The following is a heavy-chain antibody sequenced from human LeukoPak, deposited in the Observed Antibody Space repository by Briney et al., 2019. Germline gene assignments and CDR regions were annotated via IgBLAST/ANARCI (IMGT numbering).Heavy chain of an antibody. V-gene: IGHV4-59*12. CDR1: GGSISSYY. Sequence: KPSETLSLTCTVSGGSISSYYWSWIRQPPGKGLEWIGYIHYSGSTNYNPSLKSRVTIAVDTSKSQFSLKVTSVTASDTAMYYCVRDHVSPGLSNWFDPWGQGTLVTVSS. J-gene: IGHJ5*02. CDR2: IHYSGST. D-gene: IGHD3-16*01. CDR3: VRDHVSPGLSNWFDP.